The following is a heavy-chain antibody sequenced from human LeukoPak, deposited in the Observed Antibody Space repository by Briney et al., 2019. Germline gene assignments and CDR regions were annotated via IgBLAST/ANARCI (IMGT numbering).Heavy chain of an antibody. CDR2: ISSSSSYI. CDR1: GFTFSSYS. J-gene: IGHJ4*02. D-gene: IGHD2-2*03. V-gene: IGHV3-21*01. Sequence: GGSLRLSCAASGFTFSSYSMNWVRQAPGKGLEWVSSISSSSSYIYYADSVKGRFTISRDNAKNSLYLQMNSLGAEDTAVYYCARRGDGYCSSTSCYEGCYFDYWGQGTLVTVSS. CDR3: ARRGDGYCSSTSCYEGCYFDY.